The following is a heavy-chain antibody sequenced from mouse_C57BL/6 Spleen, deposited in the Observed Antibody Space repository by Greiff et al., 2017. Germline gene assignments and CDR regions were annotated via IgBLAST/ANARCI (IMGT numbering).Heavy chain of an antibody. D-gene: IGHD1-1*01. CDR2: INPGSGGT. CDR1: GYAFTNYL. V-gene: IGHV1-54*01. J-gene: IGHJ1*03. CDR3: ARGGYYGSSSPWYFDV. Sequence: VQLQQSGAELVRPGTSVKVSCKASGYAFTNYLIEWVKQRPGQGLEWIGVINPGSGGTNYNEKFKGKATLTADKSSSTAYMQLSSLTSEDSAVYFCARGGYYGSSSPWYFDVWGTGTTVTVSS.